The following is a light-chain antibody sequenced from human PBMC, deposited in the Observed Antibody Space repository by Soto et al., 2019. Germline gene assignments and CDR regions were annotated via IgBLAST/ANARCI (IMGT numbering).Light chain of an antibody. V-gene: IGKV3D-15*02. J-gene: IGKJ1*01. CDR1: QSVRSN. Sequence: EIVMTQSPAALSVSPGDRAARSCRSSQSVRSNLAWYQQKPGQAPRLLIYDASIRATGIPARFSGSWSGTDFTLTINGLEPEDFAVYYCQQYGSSPRVTVGQGTRWIS. CDR3: QQYGSSPRVT. CDR2: DAS.